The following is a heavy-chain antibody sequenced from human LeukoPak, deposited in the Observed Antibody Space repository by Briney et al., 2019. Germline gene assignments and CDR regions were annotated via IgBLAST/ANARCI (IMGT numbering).Heavy chain of an antibody. CDR3: ARESGSFQFLEWLYNAFDI. Sequence: ASVKVSCKVSGYTLTELSMHWVRQAPGKGLEWMGGFDPEDGETIYAQKFQGRVTMTEDTSTDTAYMELSSLRSEDTAVYYCARESGSFQFLEWLYNAFDIWGQGTMVTVSS. CDR2: FDPEDGET. V-gene: IGHV1-24*01. J-gene: IGHJ3*02. D-gene: IGHD3-3*01. CDR1: GYTLTELS.